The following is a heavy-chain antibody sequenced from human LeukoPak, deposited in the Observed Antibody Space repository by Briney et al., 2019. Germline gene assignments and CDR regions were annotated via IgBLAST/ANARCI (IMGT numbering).Heavy chain of an antibody. Sequence: GGSLRLSCAASGFTFNTYAMNWVRQAPGKGLEWVSGISGSGGSTNYADPVKGRFTISRDNSNNTLYLQMNSLRAEDTAVYYCAKDPFRLRFGDFYYFDYWGQGTLVTVSS. D-gene: IGHD3-10*01. CDR1: GFTFNTYA. CDR2: ISGSGGST. V-gene: IGHV3-23*01. CDR3: AKDPFRLRFGDFYYFDY. J-gene: IGHJ4*02.